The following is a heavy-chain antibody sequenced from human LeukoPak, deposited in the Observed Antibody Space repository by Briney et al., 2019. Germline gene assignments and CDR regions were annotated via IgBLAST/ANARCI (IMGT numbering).Heavy chain of an antibody. CDR3: VRDHDWSFDL. V-gene: IGHV3-48*02. CDR1: GFSLSSYP. D-gene: IGHD1-1*01. J-gene: IGHJ4*02. CDR2: INSDTNIT. Sequence: GGSLRLSCVASGFSLSSYPMNWVRQAPGKGLEWVSHINSDTNITLYTASVSGRFTISRDNARNSLYLHVNSLRDEDTAVYYCVRDHDWSFDLWGQGALVTVSS.